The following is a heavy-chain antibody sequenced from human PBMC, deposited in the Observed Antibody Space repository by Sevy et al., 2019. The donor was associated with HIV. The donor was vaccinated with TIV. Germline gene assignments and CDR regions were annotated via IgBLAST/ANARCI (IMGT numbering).Heavy chain of an antibody. CDR2: ISYDGSNK. CDR3: ARDMGRFLEWLLRGYGMDV. Sequence: GGSLRLSCAASGFTFSSYAMHWVRQAPGKGLEWVAIISYDGSNKYYADSVKGRFTISRDNSKNTLYLQMNSLRAEDTAVYYCARDMGRFLEWLLRGYGMDVWAQGTTVTVSS. J-gene: IGHJ6*02. V-gene: IGHV3-30-3*01. CDR1: GFTFSSYA. D-gene: IGHD3-3*01.